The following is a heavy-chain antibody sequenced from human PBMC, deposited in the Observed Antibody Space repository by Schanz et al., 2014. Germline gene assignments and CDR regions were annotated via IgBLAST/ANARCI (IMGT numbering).Heavy chain of an antibody. Sequence: VQLLQFGGGVVQPGRSLRLSCAASGFTFSSYAMSWVRQAPGKGLEWVSGFIVDSGNTYYAGSVKGRFSISRDYSKNTLYLQMSSLRAEDTAIYYCAKLSSSGRLAGYFDYWGQGALXTVSS. CDR2: FIVDSGNT. V-gene: IGHV3-23*01. J-gene: IGHJ4*02. CDR1: GFTFSSYA. D-gene: IGHD6-19*01. CDR3: AKLSSSGRLAGYFDY.